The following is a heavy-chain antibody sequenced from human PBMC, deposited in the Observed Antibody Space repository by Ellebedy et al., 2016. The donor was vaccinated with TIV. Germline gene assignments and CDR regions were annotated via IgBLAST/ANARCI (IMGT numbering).Heavy chain of an antibody. J-gene: IGHJ5*02. D-gene: IGHD2-2*01. CDR1: GGSISRTSYY. CDR3: ASADCTSTYCYALSRFDP. CDR2: IYYSGNT. Sequence: SETLSLXXTVSGGSISRTSYYWGWIRQPPGKGLEWIGSIYYSGNTYYNPSLKSRVALSVDTSKNQFSLNLSSVTAADTAVYYCASADCTSTYCYALSRFDPWGQGTLVTVSS. V-gene: IGHV4-39*01.